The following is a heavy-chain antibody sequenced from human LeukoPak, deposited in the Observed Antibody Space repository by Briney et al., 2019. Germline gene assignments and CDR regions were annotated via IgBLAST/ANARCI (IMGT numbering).Heavy chain of an antibody. CDR3: ARVYSSSWYWFDP. CDR1: GFTFSRHQ. V-gene: IGHV3-11*05. J-gene: IGHJ5*02. CDR2: ISSSSSYT. D-gene: IGHD6-13*01. Sequence: GGSLRLSCAASGFTFSRHQMGWARQAPGKGLEWVSYISSSSSYTNYADSVKGRFTISRDNAKNSLYLQMNSLRAEDTAVYYCARVYSSSWYWFDPWGQGTLVTVSS.